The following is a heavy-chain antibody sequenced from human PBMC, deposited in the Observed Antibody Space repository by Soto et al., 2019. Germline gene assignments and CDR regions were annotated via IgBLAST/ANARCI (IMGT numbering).Heavy chain of an antibody. CDR3: APLGGGGGY. V-gene: IGHV3-53*01. Sequence: EVQLVESGGGLIQPGGSLRLSCAVSGFTVSNNYMSWVRQAPGKGLEGVSVIYSGGYTAYGDSVKGRFTISRDNSKNTLIIQRNSRRATDTAFYYGAPLGGGGGYWGQGTLVTVSS. CDR2: IYSGGYT. J-gene: IGHJ4*02. D-gene: IGHD3-16*01. CDR1: GFTVSNNY.